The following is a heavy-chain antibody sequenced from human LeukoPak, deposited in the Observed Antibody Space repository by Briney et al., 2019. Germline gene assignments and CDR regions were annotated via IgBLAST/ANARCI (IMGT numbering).Heavy chain of an antibody. CDR2: INWNGGST. D-gene: IGHD5-18*01. CDR1: GFTFDDYG. Sequence: GGSLRLSCAASGFTFDDYGMSWLRQAPGKGLEWVSGINWNGGSTGYADSVKGRFTISRDNAKNSLYLQMNSLRAEYTALYYCARDLNTAMSDQWGQGTLVTLSS. CDR3: ARDLNTAMSDQ. V-gene: IGHV3-20*04. J-gene: IGHJ4*02.